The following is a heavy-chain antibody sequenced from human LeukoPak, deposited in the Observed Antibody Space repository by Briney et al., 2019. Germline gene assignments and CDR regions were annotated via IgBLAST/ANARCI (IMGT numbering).Heavy chain of an antibody. J-gene: IGHJ4*02. CDR3: ARYDPSDYATSGLYYGVYFDS. Sequence: SETLSLTCSVSGGSITGHYWSWIRQSPRKGLEWIGYIYCNGNTNYNPSLKSRVIILLDMSKNQFSLKLTSVTAADTAIYYCARYDPSDYATSGLYYGVYFDSWGQGTLVSVSS. CDR1: GGSITGHY. V-gene: IGHV4-59*11. CDR2: IYCNGNT. D-gene: IGHD3-22*01.